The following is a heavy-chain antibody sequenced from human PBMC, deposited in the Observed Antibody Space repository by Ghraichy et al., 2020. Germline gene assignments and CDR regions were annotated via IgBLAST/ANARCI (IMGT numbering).Heavy chain of an antibody. Sequence: SETLSLTCAVYGGSFSGYYWSWIRQPPGKGLEWIGEINHSGGTNYNPSLKSRVTISVDTSKNQFSLKLSSVTAADTAVYYCARGGVVVVPAAIRYYYFDYWGQGTLVTVSS. D-gene: IGHD2-2*01. CDR3: ARGGVVVVPAAIRYYYFDY. J-gene: IGHJ4*02. CDR2: INHSGGT. CDR1: GGSFSGYY. V-gene: IGHV4-34*01.